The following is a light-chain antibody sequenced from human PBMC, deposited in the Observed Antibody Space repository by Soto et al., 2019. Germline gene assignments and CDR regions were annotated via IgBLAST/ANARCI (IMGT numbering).Light chain of an antibody. CDR2: AAS. CDR3: QQYYSYPFT. V-gene: IGKV1-8*01. J-gene: IGKJ4*01. CDR1: QGISSY. Sequence: AIRMTQSPSSLSASTGDRVTITCRASQGISSYLAWYQQKPGKAPKLLIYAASTLQSGVPSRFSGSGSGTDFTLTISCLQSEDVATYYCQQYYSYPFTFGGGTKVEIK.